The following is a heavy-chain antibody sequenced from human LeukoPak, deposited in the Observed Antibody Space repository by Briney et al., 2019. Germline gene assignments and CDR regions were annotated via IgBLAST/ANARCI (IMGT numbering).Heavy chain of an antibody. J-gene: IGHJ4*02. D-gene: IGHD2-2*01. CDR1: GFTFSSYW. V-gene: IGHV3-7*01. CDR2: IKQDGSEK. CDR3: ARAGPAFWGVPAAMPWDY. Sequence: GGSLRLSCAASGFTFSSYWMSWVRQAPGKGLEWVANIKQDGSEKYYVDSVKGRFTISRDNAKNSLYLQMNSLRAEDTAVYYCARAGPAFWGVPAAMPWDYWGQGTLVTVSS.